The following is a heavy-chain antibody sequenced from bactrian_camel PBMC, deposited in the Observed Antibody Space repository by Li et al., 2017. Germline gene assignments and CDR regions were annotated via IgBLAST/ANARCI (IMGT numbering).Heavy chain of an antibody. D-gene: IGHD2*01. Sequence: HVQLVESGGGSVQAGGSLRLSCAASGYTYNRNCMAWFRQAPGEEREGVAVMYTGTGATYYADSVKGRFTISQDNAKDTVYLQMNSLKPEDTAMYYCAARGPYCYTKLSVRDFTYWGQGTQVTVS. CDR1: GYTYNRNC. V-gene: IGHV3S1*01. CDR2: MYTGTGAT. J-gene: IGHJ6*01. CDR3: AARGPYCYTKLSVRDFTY.